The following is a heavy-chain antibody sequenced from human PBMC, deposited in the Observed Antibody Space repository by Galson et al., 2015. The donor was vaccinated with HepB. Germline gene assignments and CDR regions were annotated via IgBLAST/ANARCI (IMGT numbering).Heavy chain of an antibody. J-gene: IGHJ4*02. CDR2: IWADGGDE. CDR3: ASGSTDYDVDFCF. V-gene: IGHV3-33*03. Sequence: SLRLSCAASAFPFSVYAMHWVRQAPGKGLEWVAVIWADGGDEYYAHSVKGRFTVTKDNPRHTLYLQMNSLRVEDTAIYYCASGSTDYDVDFCFGGRGTRVTVSS. D-gene: IGHD4-17*01. CDR1: AFPFSVYA.